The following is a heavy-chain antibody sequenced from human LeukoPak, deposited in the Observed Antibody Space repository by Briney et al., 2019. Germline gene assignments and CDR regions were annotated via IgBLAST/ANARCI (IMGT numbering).Heavy chain of an antibody. J-gene: IGHJ6*03. CDR3: AKRLLRFGEFDYYMDV. V-gene: IGHV3-30*02. Sequence: PGGSLRLSCAASGFTFSTYGMHWVRQAPGKGLEWVSFIRYDGSNKYYADSVKGRFTISRDNSKNTLYLQMNSLRAEDTAVYYCAKRLLRFGEFDYYMDVWGKGTTVTISS. CDR1: GFTFSTYG. CDR2: IRYDGSNK. D-gene: IGHD3-10*01.